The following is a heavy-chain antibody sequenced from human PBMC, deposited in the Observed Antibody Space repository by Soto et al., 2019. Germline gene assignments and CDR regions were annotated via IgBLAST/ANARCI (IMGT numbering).Heavy chain of an antibody. J-gene: IGHJ4*02. CDR2: ISGSDGKT. Sequence: HPGGSLRLSCAASGFSFGSYALSWVRQAPGKGLEWVSTISGSDGKTFYADAVKGRFSISRDTSQNTLYLQMNSLGADDTAIYYCARWSYLDYWGQGTRVTVSS. CDR1: GFSFGSYA. V-gene: IGHV3-23*01. D-gene: IGHD3-3*01. CDR3: ARWSYLDY.